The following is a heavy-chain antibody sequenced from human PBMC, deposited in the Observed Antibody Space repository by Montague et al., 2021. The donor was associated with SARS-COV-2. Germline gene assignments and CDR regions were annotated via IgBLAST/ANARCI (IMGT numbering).Heavy chain of an antibody. Sequence: SETLSLTCAVSLHSVVVELWRSSVGHTSELRSPLILVCHLLLGTNYNPSLRSRVSIFLDNSKNQFSLTLTSVTAADTAMYYCASHFVWQQLSTWGQGTLVSVSS. CDR1: LHSVVVELW. CDR2: CHLLLGT. J-gene: IGHJ4*02. CDR3: ASHFVWQQLST. D-gene: IGHD6-13*01. V-gene: IGHV4-4*02.